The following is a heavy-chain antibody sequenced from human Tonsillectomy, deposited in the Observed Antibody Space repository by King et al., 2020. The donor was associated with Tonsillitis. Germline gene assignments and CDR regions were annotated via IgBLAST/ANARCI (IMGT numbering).Heavy chain of an antibody. CDR2: ISSSRSDI. CDR1: GSTFSDDA. CDR3: ASSRSDICPCFPFSPIDY. V-gene: IGHV3-21*01. D-gene: IGHD2/OR15-2a*01. J-gene: IGHJ4*02. Sequence: VQLVESGGDLVKPGGSLRLSCAASGSTFSDDAMNWVRQAPGKGLEWVSSISSSRSDIYYADSMKRRFSISRDNAKNSLYLQMNSLRVEETAVYYCASSRSDICPCFPFSPIDYWGPGNPVTASP.